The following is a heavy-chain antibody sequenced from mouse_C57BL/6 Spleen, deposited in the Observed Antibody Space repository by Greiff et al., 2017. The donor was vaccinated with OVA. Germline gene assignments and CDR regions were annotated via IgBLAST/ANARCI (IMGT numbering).Heavy chain of an antibody. CDR2: IYPGSGST. Sequence: QVQLQQPGAELVKPGASVKMSCKASGYTFTSYWITWVKQRPGQGLEWIGDIYPGSGSTNYNEKFKSKATLTVDTSSSTAYMQLSSLTSEDAAVDVCASGYGSSYVGWFAYWGQGTLVTVSA. D-gene: IGHD1-1*01. J-gene: IGHJ3*01. CDR3: ASGYGSSYVGWFAY. V-gene: IGHV1-55*01. CDR1: GYTFTSYW.